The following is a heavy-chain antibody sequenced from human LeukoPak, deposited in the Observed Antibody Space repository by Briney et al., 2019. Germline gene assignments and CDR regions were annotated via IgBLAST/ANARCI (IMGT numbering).Heavy chain of an antibody. V-gene: IGHV3-30-3*01. CDR2: ISYDGSNK. J-gene: IGHJ4*02. Sequence: GGSLRLSCAASGFTFSSYAMHWVRQAPGKGLEWVAVISYDGSNKYYADSVKGRFTISRDNSKKKLYLQMNSLRAEDTAVYYCARDIVGGFFDYWGQGTLVTVSS. CDR1: GFTFSSYA. D-gene: IGHD1-26*01. CDR3: ARDIVGGFFDY.